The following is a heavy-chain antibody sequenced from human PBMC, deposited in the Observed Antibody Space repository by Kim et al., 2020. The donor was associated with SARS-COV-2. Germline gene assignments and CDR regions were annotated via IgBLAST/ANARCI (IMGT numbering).Heavy chain of an antibody. Sequence: SETLSLTCTVSGGSISSGGYYWSWIRQHPGKGLEWIGYIYYSGSTYYNPSLKSRVTISVDTSKNQFSLKLSSVTAADTAVYYCARAGGDFWSGWVLDYWGQGTLVTVSS. CDR3: ARAGGDFWSGWVLDY. CDR1: GGSISSGGYY. V-gene: IGHV4-31*03. D-gene: IGHD3-3*01. J-gene: IGHJ4*02. CDR2: IYYSGST.